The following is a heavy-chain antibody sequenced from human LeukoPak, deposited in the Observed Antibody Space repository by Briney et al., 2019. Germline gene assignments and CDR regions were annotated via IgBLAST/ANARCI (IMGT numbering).Heavy chain of an antibody. CDR2: IDPSDSYS. V-gene: IGHV5-10-1*01. Sequence: PGESLKISCKASGYRFTSYWISWARQMPGKGLEWMGGIDPSDSYSSYSPSFQDHVTISVDNSISTAYLYWSSLKASDTATFYCARSYPNYYYGMDVWGQGTTVTVSS. J-gene: IGHJ6*02. CDR1: GYRFTSYW. D-gene: IGHD3-16*01. CDR3: ARSYPNYYYGMDV.